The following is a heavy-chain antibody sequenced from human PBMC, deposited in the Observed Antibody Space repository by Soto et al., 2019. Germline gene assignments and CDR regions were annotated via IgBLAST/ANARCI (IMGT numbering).Heavy chain of an antibody. CDR3: ATPIRCSGGSCRGITAFDI. CDR1: GFTFSSYA. D-gene: IGHD2-15*01. V-gene: IGHV3-23*01. J-gene: IGHJ3*02. CDR2: ISGSGGST. Sequence: PGGSLRLSCAASGFTFSSYAMSWVRQAPGKGLEWVSAISGSGGSTYYADSVKGRFTISRDNSKNTLYLQMNSLRAEDTAVYYCATPIRCSGGSCRGITAFDIWGQGTMVTVSS.